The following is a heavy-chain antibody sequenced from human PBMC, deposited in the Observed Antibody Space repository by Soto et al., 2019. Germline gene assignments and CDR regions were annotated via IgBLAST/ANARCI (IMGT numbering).Heavy chain of an antibody. CDR3: AGATGTTSFSYYYYYGMDV. CDR1: GYSFSNYW. Sequence: GESLKISCKGSGYSFSNYWIGWVRQMPGKGLEWMGIIYPGDSDTRYSPSFQGQVTISADKSISTAYLQWSSLKASDTAMYYCAGATGTTSFSYYYYYGMDVWGQGTTVTVSS. D-gene: IGHD1-7*01. V-gene: IGHV5-51*01. CDR2: IYPGDSDT. J-gene: IGHJ6*02.